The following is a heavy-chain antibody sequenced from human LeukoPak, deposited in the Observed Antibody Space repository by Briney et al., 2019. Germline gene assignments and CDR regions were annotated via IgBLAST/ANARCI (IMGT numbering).Heavy chain of an antibody. D-gene: IGHD5-12*01. Sequence: HPGGSLRLSCAASGFTFSSYAMSWVRQAPGKGLEWVSAISGSGGSTYYADSVKGRFTISRDNSKNTLFLQMDSLRPEDTAVYYCARARDYIVVDFRGQGTLVTVSS. V-gene: IGHV3-23*01. CDR3: ARARDYIVVDF. J-gene: IGHJ4*02. CDR2: ISGSGGST. CDR1: GFTFSSYA.